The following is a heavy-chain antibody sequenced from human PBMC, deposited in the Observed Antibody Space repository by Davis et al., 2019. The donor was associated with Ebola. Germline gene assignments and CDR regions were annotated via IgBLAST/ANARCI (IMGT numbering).Heavy chain of an antibody. CDR1: GDSIGNGAYA. V-gene: IGHV4-30-2*01. D-gene: IGHD3-22*01. Sequence: SETLSLTCAVSGDSIGNGAYALSWVRQAPGKGLEWIGYISHGGSSSYNPALESRLTLSLDRSKNLFSLKLTSVTAADTAIYYCAREHYFDSSGFPIHYFDSWSQGTLVTVSS. CDR2: ISHGGSS. CDR3: AREHYFDSSGFPIHYFDS. J-gene: IGHJ4*02.